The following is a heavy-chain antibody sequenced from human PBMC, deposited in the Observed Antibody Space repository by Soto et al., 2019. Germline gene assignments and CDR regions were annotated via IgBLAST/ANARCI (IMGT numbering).Heavy chain of an antibody. J-gene: IGHJ6*02. CDR3: ARNGTLTGYSYGMDV. CDR2: IIPIFDTA. V-gene: IGHV1-69*13. CDR1: GYTFTNHG. Sequence: SVKVSCKTSGYTFTNHGINWVRQAPGQGLEWMGGIIPIFDTANYAEKFQGRVTITADESTSTSFMEVSSLRSEDTAVYYCARNGTLTGYSYGMDVWGQGTMVTVSS. D-gene: IGHD1-1*01.